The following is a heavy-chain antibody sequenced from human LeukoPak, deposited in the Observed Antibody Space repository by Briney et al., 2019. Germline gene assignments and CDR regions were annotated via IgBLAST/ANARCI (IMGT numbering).Heavy chain of an antibody. CDR3: LKKGQADDFGNPD. CDR1: GFTFSSYA. D-gene: IGHD4-17*01. V-gene: IGHV3-23*01. J-gene: IGHJ4*02. Sequence: GGSLRLSCAASGFTFSSYAMSWVRQAPGKGLEWVSGISGSGGSTYNADSVKGRFTISRDNSKNTLYLQMTNLRVDDTAVYYCLKKGQADDFGNPDWGQGALVTVSP. CDR2: ISGSGGST.